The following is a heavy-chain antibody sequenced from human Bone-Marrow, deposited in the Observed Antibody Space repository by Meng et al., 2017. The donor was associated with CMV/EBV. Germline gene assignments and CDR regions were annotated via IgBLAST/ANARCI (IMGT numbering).Heavy chain of an antibody. J-gene: IGHJ6*02. V-gene: IGHV4-31*03. CDR1: GSSISSGGYY. Sequence: LRLSCTVSGSSISSGGYYWSWIRQHPGKGLEWIGYIYYSGSTYYNPSLKSRVTISVDTSKNQFSLKLSSVTAADTAVYYCARNNGSGRSSKRVYYGMDVWGQGTTVTVSS. CDR3: ARNNGSGRSSKRVYYGMDV. D-gene: IGHD3-10*01. CDR2: IYYSGST.